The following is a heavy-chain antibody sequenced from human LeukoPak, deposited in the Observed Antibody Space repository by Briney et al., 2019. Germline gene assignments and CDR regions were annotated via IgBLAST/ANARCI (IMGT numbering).Heavy chain of an antibody. CDR3: AKCYYDSSGYYFGAFDI. CDR2: ISGSGGST. J-gene: IGHJ3*02. Sequence: GGSLRLSCAASGFTFSSYAMSWVRQAPGKGLEWVSAISGSGGSTYYADSVKGRFTISRDNSKSTLYLQMSSLRAEDTAVYYCAKCYYDSSGYYFGAFDIWGQGTMVTVSS. CDR1: GFTFSSYA. V-gene: IGHV3-23*01. D-gene: IGHD3-22*01.